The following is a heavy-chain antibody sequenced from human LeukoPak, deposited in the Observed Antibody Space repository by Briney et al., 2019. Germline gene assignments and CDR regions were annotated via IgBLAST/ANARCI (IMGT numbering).Heavy chain of an antibody. V-gene: IGHV1-46*01. CDR2: INPSGGSL. Sequence: ASVKVSCKASGYTFTSYYIHWVRQAPGQGHEWMGIINPSGGSLRYAQKFQGRVTMTRDTSTSTVYVELTSLRSEDTAVYYCARDRSASAEFDYWGQGTLVTVSS. CDR3: ARDRSASAEFDY. CDR1: GYTFTSYY. J-gene: IGHJ4*02.